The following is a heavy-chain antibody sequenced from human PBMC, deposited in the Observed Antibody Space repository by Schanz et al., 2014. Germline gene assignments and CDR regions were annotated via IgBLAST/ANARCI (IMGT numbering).Heavy chain of an antibody. CDR3: AGAAYCRGAGCALYYALDV. J-gene: IGHJ6*02. CDR2: TSTDGTKT. CDR1: GFTFRGHA. Sequence: QVQLVESGGGVVQPGTSLRLSCAASGFTFRGHAMHWVRQAPGQGLEKVAVTSTDGTKTYYAASVRGRFTISSDNSKNTVFLQMNSLRAEDTGVYYCAGAAYCRGAGCALYYALDVWGQGTTVTVSS. V-gene: IGHV3-30*14. D-gene: IGHD2-15*01.